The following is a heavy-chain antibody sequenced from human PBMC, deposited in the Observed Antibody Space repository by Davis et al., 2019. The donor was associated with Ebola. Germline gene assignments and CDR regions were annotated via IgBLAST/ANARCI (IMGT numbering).Heavy chain of an antibody. Sequence: PGGSLRLSCAASGFTFSSYAMSWVRQAPGKGLEWVSVISGSGGSTYYADSVKGRFTISRDNSKNTVYLQMNSLRAEDTAVYYCAKVLGSDWYFDLWGRGTLVTVSS. CDR1: GFTFSSYA. CDR2: ISGSGGST. D-gene: IGHD3-10*01. V-gene: IGHV3-23*01. J-gene: IGHJ2*01. CDR3: AKVLGSDWYFDL.